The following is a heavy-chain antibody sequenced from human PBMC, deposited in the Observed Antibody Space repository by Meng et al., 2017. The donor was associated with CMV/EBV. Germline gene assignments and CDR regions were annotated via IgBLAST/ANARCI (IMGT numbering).Heavy chain of an antibody. Sequence: GESLKISCAASGFTFSSYWMSWVRQAPGKGLEWVANTRQDGREKYYVDSVKGRFTVSRDNAKNSLFLQMNSLRAEDTAVYYCSRLNYGNSIEYFDHWGQGTQVTV. V-gene: IGHV3-7*01. CDR2: TRQDGREK. CDR3: SRLNYGNSIEYFDH. J-gene: IGHJ4*02. CDR1: GFTFSSYW. D-gene: IGHD2/OR15-2a*01.